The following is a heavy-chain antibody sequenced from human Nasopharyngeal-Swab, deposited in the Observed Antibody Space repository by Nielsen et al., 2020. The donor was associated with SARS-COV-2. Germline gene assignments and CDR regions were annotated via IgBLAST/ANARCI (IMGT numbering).Heavy chain of an antibody. V-gene: IGHV4-39*01. D-gene: IGHD1-26*01. CDR3: AGMDGSYWDYYFDY. CDR2: IYYSGGT. J-gene: IGHJ4*02. Sequence: WIRQPPGKGLEWIGSIYYSGGTYYNPSLKSRVTISVDTSKNQFSLKLSSVTAADTAVYYCAGMDGSYWDYYFDYWGQGTLVTVSS.